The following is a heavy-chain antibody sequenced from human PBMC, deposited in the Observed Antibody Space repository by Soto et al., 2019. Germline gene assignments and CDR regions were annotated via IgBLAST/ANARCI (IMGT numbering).Heavy chain of an antibody. D-gene: IGHD3-10*01. J-gene: IGHJ4*02. CDR1: GYTFTSYG. CDR3: ARDAGGGLGSGSYYNNFYY. CDR2: ISAYNGNT. V-gene: IGHV1-18*01. Sequence: QVQLVQSGAEVKKPGASVKVSCKASGYTFTSYGISWVRQAPGQGLEWMGWISAYNGNTKYAQKFQGRVTMTTDTCTRPAEGEFRSVGSEARALGYLARDAGGGLGSGSYYNNFYYCGQGTLVTVSS.